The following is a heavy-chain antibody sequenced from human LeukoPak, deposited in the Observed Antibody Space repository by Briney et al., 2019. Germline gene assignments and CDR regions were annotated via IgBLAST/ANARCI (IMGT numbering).Heavy chain of an antibody. CDR1: GASLTNPTYY. V-gene: IGHV4-61*01. CDR2: HYATGTA. CDR3: ARVKSGGFSYFDS. D-gene: IGHD3-3*01. Sequence: SSETLSLTCTVSGASLTNPTYYQWSWIRQPPGRGLDLIGSHYATGTAKINPSLTSRVTMSLDKSKNQFSLKLTSVNAEDSASYNCARVKSGGFSYFDSWGQGIPVIVSS. J-gene: IGHJ4*02.